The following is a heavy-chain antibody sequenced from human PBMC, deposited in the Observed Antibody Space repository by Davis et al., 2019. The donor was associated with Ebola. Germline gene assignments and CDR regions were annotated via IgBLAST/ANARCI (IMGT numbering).Heavy chain of an antibody. J-gene: IGHJ5*02. D-gene: IGHD2-15*01. CDR2: IIPIFGTA. CDR3: ARKYCSGGSCYSDWFDP. V-gene: IGHV1-69*06. Sequence: SVKVSCKASGGTFSSYAISWVRQAPGQGLEWMGGIIPIFGTANYAQKFQGRVTITADKSTSTAYMELSSLRSEDTAVYYCARKYCSGGSCYSDWFDPWGQGTLVTVSS. CDR1: GGTFSSYA.